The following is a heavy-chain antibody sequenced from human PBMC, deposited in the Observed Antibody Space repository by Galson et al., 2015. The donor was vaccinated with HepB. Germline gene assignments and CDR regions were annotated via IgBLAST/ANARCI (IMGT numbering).Heavy chain of an antibody. J-gene: IGHJ4*02. CDR2: ITSSSSYI. D-gene: IGHD2-15*01. CDR1: GFTFSSYS. CDR3: STEGVVVGAMGY. Sequence: SLRLSCAASGFTFSSYSMNWVRQAPGKGLEWVSSITSSSSYIYYADSVKGRFTISRDNAKNSLYLHMNSLRAEDTAVYYCSTEGVVVGAMGYWGQGTLVTVSS. V-gene: IGHV3-21*01.